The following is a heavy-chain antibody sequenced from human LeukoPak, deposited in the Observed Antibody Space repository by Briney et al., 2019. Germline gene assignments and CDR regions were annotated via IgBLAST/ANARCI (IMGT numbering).Heavy chain of an antibody. CDR3: ARDLSSSWYHNYYMDV. J-gene: IGHJ6*03. CDR2: ISSSSSYI. D-gene: IGHD6-13*01. CDR1: GFTFSSYS. V-gene: IGHV3-21*01. Sequence: GGTLRLSCAASGFTFSSYSMNWVRQAPGKGLEWVSSISSSSSYIYYADSVKGRFTISRDNAKNSLYLQMNSLRAEDTAVYYCARDLSSSWYHNYYMDVWGKGTTVTVSS.